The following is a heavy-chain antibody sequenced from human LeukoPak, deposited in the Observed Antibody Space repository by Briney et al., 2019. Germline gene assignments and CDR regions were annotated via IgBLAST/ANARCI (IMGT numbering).Heavy chain of an antibody. D-gene: IGHD2-15*01. CDR2: IYYSGST. Sequence: SETLSLTCTVSGGTISSYYWSWIRQPPGKGLEWIGYIYYSGSTNYNPSLKSRVTISVDTSKNQFSLKLSSVTAADTAVYYCARIYCSGGSCPDDYWGQGTLVTVSS. CDR3: ARIYCSGGSCPDDY. CDR1: GGTISSYY. V-gene: IGHV4-59*12. J-gene: IGHJ4*02.